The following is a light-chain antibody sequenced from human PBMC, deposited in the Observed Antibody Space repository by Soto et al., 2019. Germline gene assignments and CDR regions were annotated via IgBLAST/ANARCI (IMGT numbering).Light chain of an antibody. CDR3: QQYGSSTWT. CDR2: GAS. Sequence: EIVLTQSPGTLSLSPGERDTLSCRASQSVSSTYLAWYQQKPGQAPRLLIYGASSRATGIPDRFSGSGSGTDFTLTISRLEPEGFAVYYCQQYGSSTWTVGQGTKVEIK. V-gene: IGKV3-20*01. J-gene: IGKJ1*01. CDR1: QSVSSTY.